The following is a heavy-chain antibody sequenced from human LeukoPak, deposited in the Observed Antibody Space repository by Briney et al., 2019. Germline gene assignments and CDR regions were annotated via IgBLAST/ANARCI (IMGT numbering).Heavy chain of an antibody. CDR3: ARARYCSGGSCYLFDY. CDR2: ISSTSTYI. D-gene: IGHD2-15*01. Sequence: GGSLRLSCAASGFTFSNHNMNWVRRAPGKGLEWVSSISSTSTYIYYADSVKGRFTISRDNAKNSLYLQMNSLRAEDTAVYYCARARYCSGGSCYLFDYWGQGSLVTVSS. V-gene: IGHV3-21*01. CDR1: GFTFSNHN. J-gene: IGHJ4*02.